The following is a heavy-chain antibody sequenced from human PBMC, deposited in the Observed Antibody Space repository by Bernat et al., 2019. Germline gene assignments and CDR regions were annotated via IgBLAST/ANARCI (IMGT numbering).Heavy chain of an antibody. Sequence: QLQLQESGPGLVKPSETLSLTCTVSGGSISSSSYYWGWIRQPPGKGLEWIGSIYYSGSTYYNPSLKSRVTISVDTSKNQFSLKLSSVTAADTAVYYCARQRGRVLEWLHDYWGQGTLVTVSS. V-gene: IGHV4-39*01. CDR3: ARQRGRVLEWLHDY. CDR2: IYYSGST. D-gene: IGHD3-3*01. J-gene: IGHJ4*02. CDR1: GGSISSSSYY.